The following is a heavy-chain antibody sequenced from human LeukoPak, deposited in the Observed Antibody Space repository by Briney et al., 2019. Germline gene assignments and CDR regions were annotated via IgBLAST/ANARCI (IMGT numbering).Heavy chain of an antibody. CDR3: ARGEQWLDGRTYYFDY. V-gene: IGHV1-69*01. D-gene: IGHD6-19*01. CDR1: GGTFSSYA. Sequence: VRVSCKPSGGTFSSYAISWGRQAPGQGLEWMGGIIPIFVTANYAQKFQGRVTITAEESTGTAYRELSSLRSEDTAVYYCARGEQWLDGRTYYFDYWGQGTLVTVSS. J-gene: IGHJ4*02. CDR2: IIPIFVTA.